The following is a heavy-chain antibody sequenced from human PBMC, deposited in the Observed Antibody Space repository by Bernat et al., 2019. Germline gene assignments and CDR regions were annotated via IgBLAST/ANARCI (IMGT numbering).Heavy chain of an antibody. V-gene: IGHV4-59*01. J-gene: IGHJ5*02. CDR3: ARDRTYNWNYGRFDP. Sequence: QVQLQESGPGLVKPSETLSLTCTVSGGSISSYYWSWIRQPPGKGLEWIGYIYYSGSTNYNPSLKSRVTISVDTSKNQFSLKLSSVTAADTAVYYCARDRTYNWNYGRFDPWGQGTLVTVSS. D-gene: IGHD1-7*01. CDR1: GGSISSYY. CDR2: IYYSGST.